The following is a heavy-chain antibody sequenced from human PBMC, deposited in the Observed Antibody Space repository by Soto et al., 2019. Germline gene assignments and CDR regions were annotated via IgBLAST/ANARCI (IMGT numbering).Heavy chain of an antibody. CDR1: EYSFRIYW. J-gene: IGHJ4*02. Sequence: PGESLKISCQAFEYSFRIYWISWVRQKPGAGLEWMGRVDPNDSFATYSPSFQGHVSISVDKSTNIVYLQWRNLRASDTATYYCARHQSGSGNSNFDFWGQGTPVTVSS. CDR3: ARHQSGSGNSNFDF. D-gene: IGHD3-10*01. CDR2: VDPNDSFA. V-gene: IGHV5-10-1*01.